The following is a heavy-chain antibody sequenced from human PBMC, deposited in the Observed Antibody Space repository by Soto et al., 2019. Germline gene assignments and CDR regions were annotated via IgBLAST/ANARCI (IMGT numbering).Heavy chain of an antibody. CDR1: GFTFSSYG. CDR2: ISYDGSNK. J-gene: IGHJ3*01. D-gene: IGHD3-3*01. V-gene: IGHV3-30*18. CDR3: AKADRTLYYDFWSGFNL. Sequence: GGSLRLSCAASGFTFSSYGMHWVRQAPGKGLEWVAVISYDGSNKYYADSVKGRFTISRDNSKNTLYLQMNSLRAEDTAVYYCAKADRTLYYDFWSGFNLWGQGTMVTVSS.